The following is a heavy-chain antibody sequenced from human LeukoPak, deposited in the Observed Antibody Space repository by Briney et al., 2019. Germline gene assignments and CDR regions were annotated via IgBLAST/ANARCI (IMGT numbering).Heavy chain of an antibody. D-gene: IGHD6-19*01. CDR3: ARDIAVAGFDY. CDR1: GFTFSSYG. Sequence: GGSLRLSCAASGFTFSSYGMHWVRQAPGKGLEWVAVIWYDGSNKYYADSVKGRFIISRDNSKNTLYLQMNSLRAEDTAVYYCARDIAVAGFDYWGQGTLVTVSS. J-gene: IGHJ4*02. CDR2: IWYDGSNK. V-gene: IGHV3-33*01.